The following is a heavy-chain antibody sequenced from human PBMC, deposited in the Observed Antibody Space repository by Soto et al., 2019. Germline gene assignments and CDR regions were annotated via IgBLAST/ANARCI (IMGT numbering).Heavy chain of an antibody. D-gene: IGHD2-2*01. CDR1: GGSISSYY. CDR2: IYTSGST. V-gene: IGHV4-4*07. Sequence: QVQLQESGPGLVKPSETLSLTCTVSGGSISSYYWSWIRQPAGKGLEWIGRIYTSGSTNYNPSLKSPVTLSVDTSKNQFSLKLSSVTAADTAVYYCARVLYPVVPAATENWFDPWGQGTLVTVSS. CDR3: ARVLYPVVPAATENWFDP. J-gene: IGHJ5*02.